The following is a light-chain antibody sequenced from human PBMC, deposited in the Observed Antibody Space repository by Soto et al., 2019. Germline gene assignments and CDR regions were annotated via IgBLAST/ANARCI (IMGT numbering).Light chain of an antibody. CDR2: DAS. Sequence: EIVLTRSPGTLSLSPGERATLSCGASQSVNSNYLAWYQQKPGQPPRVLIHDASSRATGIPDRFSGSGSGTDFTLTISRLEPEDFAVYYCQQYGSSPRTFGQGTKVEIK. CDR3: QQYGSSPRT. J-gene: IGKJ1*01. V-gene: IGKV3-20*01. CDR1: QSVNSNY.